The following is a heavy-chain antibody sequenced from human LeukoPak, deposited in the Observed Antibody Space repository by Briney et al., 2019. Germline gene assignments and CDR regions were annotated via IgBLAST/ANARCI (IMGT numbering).Heavy chain of an antibody. J-gene: IGHJ6*03. Sequence: SETLSLTCTVSGYSISSGYYWGWIRQPPGKGLEWIGSIYHSGSTYYNPSLKSRVTISVDTSKNQFSLKLSSVTAADTAVYYCARAAGDPWRHYYYYMDVWGKGTTVTVSS. V-gene: IGHV4-38-2*02. D-gene: IGHD3-10*01. CDR1: GYSISSGYY. CDR2: IYHSGST. CDR3: ARAAGDPWRHYYYYMDV.